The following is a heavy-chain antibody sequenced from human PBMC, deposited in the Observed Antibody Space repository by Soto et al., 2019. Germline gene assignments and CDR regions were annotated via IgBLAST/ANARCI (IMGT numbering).Heavy chain of an antibody. J-gene: IGHJ4*02. CDR2: ISGIGHST. V-gene: IGHV3-23*01. CDR3: AKRIMATIGHFDS. Sequence: EVQLLESGGGLVQPGGSLRLSCAASGFTFSSYAMSWVRQAPGKGLEWVSAISGIGHSTYYADSVKGRFTLSRDNSKNTLYLQMNSLRAEDTAVYYCAKRIMATIGHFDSWGQGTLVTVSS. D-gene: IGHD5-12*01. CDR1: GFTFSSYA.